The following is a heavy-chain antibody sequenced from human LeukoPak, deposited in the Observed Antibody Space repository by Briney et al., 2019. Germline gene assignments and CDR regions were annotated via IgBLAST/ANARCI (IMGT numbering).Heavy chain of an antibody. CDR3: ARGGISVVATIWENIPFDY. V-gene: IGHV1-46*01. CDR1: GYSFTSHY. Sequence: ASVKVSCEASGYSFTSHYMHWVRQAPGQGLEWLGLINPSGSSTLYAQKFQGRVTMTRDMSTTTDYMELSSLRSEDTAVYYCARGGISVVATIWENIPFDYWGQGTLVTVSS. CDR2: INPSGSST. J-gene: IGHJ4*02. D-gene: IGHD5-12*01.